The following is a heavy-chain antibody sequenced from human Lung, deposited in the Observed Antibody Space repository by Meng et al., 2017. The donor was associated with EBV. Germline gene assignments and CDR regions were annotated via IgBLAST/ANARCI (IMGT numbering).Heavy chain of an antibody. CDR1: GY. J-gene: IGHJ4*02. CDR3: ARGDLYFEQ. CDR2: IAPYNGDT. D-gene: IGHD3-9*01. V-gene: IGHV1-18*01. Sequence: QVHLVQFGVEGKKPGASVKVSCKASGYITWVRQAPGQRLEWMGWIAPYNGDTNYAERFQGRVTMTTDTSTATAYMELRSLQSDDTAVYYCARGDLYFEQWGQGTLVTVSS.